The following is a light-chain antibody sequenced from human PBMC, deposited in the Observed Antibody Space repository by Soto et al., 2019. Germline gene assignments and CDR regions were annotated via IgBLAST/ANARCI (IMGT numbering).Light chain of an antibody. V-gene: IGLV2-23*01. CDR2: EGS. J-gene: IGLJ1*01. CDR1: SSDVGSYNL. CDR3: CSYAGSSTLYV. Sequence: QSVLTQPASVSGSPGQSITMSCTGTSSDVGSYNLVSWYQQHPGKAPKLMIYEGSKRPSGVSNRFSGSKSGNTASLTISGLQAEDEADYYCCSYAGSSTLYVFGTGPKLTVL.